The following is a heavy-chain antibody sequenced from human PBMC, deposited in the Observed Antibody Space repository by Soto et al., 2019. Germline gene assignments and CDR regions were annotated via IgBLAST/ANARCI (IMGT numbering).Heavy chain of an antibody. CDR3: ARGLAAAGWLDP. CDR1: GDSVDTGVYY. D-gene: IGHD6-13*01. Sequence: SETLSLTCTVSGDSVDTGVYYWSWIRQPPGKGLEWIGHIYYTGSTHYNPSLKSRLTISVDTSENQFSLKLTSVSAADTAVYYCARGLAAAGWLDPWGQGHRVTVSS. CDR2: IYYTGST. V-gene: IGHV4-61*08. J-gene: IGHJ5*02.